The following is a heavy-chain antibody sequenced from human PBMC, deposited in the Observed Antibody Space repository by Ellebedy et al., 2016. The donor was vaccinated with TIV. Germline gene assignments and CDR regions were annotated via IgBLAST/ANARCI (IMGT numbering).Heavy chain of an antibody. Sequence: AASVKVSCKASGGTFSSYAISWVRQAPGQGLEWMGGIIPIFGTANYAQKFQGRVTITADESTSTAYMELSSLRSEDTAVYYCARDARDGYKKSEYYGMDVWGQGTTVTVSS. J-gene: IGHJ6*02. CDR1: GGTFSSYA. CDR2: IIPIFGTA. CDR3: ARDARDGYKKSEYYGMDV. D-gene: IGHD5-24*01. V-gene: IGHV1-69*13.